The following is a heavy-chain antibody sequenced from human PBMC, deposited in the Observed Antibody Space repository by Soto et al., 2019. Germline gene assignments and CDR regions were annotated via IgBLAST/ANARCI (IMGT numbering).Heavy chain of an antibody. CDR3: ARATYSSSYYFDS. CDR2: IGSSGSTI. D-gene: IGHD6-6*01. CDR1: GFTFSSFE. Sequence: QAGGSLRLSCAASGFTFSSFEMNWVRQAPGKGLEWVSKIGSSGSTIWYADSVKGRFTISRDNAKNSLYLQMNSLRGEDTAVYYCARATYSSSYYFDSWGQGTLVTVSS. J-gene: IGHJ4*02. V-gene: IGHV3-48*03.